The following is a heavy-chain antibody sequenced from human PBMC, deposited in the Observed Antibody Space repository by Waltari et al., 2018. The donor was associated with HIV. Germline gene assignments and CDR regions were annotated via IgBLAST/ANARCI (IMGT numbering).Heavy chain of an antibody. CDR3: ARDQYYYDSSGSDY. D-gene: IGHD3-22*01. CDR1: GFTFSSYS. J-gene: IGHJ4*02. CDR2: ISSSSYI. V-gene: IGHV3-21*01. Sequence: EVQLVESGGGLVKPGGSLRLSCAASGFTFSSYSMNWVRQAPGKGVEWVSSISSSSYIYYADSVKGRFTIARDNAKNSLYLQMNSLRAEDTAVYYCARDQYYYDSSGSDYWGQGTLVTVSS.